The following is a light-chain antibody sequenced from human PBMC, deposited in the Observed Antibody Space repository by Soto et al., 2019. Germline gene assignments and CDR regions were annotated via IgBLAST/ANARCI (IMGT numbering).Light chain of an antibody. Sequence: QSALTQPRSVSGSPRQSVTISCTGTSTDVGAYDYVSWYQQHPGKAPKLIIYDVSERPSGVPDRFSGSKSGNKASLTISGLQADDEANYYCCSYGGSYTVVFGGGTQLTVL. J-gene: IGLJ2*01. V-gene: IGLV2-11*01. CDR3: CSYGGSYTVV. CDR2: DVS. CDR1: STDVGAYDY.